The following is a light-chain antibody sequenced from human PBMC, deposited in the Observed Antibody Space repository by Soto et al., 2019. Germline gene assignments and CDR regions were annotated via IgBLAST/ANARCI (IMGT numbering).Light chain of an antibody. CDR2: DAS. Sequence: DIQMTQSPSTLPASVGDRVTITCRASQSISSWLAWYQQKPGKAPKLLMYDASSLESGVPSRFSGSASGTEFTLTISSLQPDDFATYYCQQYNSYWAFGQGTKVEVK. CDR3: QQYNSYWA. V-gene: IGKV1-5*01. J-gene: IGKJ1*01. CDR1: QSISSW.